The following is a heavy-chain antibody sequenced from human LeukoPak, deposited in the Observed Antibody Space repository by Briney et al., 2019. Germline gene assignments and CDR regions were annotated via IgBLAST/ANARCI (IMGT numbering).Heavy chain of an antibody. CDR2: IRYDGSNK. CDR3: AKDGGRVVVPAAAFDY. Sequence: GGSLRLSCAASGFTVSSYGMHWVRQAPGKGLEWVAFIRYDGSNKYYADSVKGRFTISRDNSKNTLYLQMNSLRAEDTAVYYCAKDGGRVVVPAAAFDYWGQGTLVTVSS. J-gene: IGHJ4*02. CDR1: GFTVSSYG. V-gene: IGHV3-30*02. D-gene: IGHD2-2*01.